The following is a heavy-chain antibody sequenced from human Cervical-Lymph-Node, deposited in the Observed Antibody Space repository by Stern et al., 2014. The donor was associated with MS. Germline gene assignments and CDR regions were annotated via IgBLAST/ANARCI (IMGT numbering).Heavy chain of an antibody. CDR2: FEPKHGEA. Sequence: QVQLVQSGAEVKKPGASVKVSCKVSGYTLSEISMHWVRQAPGKGLEWMGGFEPKHGEARYAQKFQGRVTMAEDRSTDTAYMELSSLRSEDTAVYYCATHRGRVTYYYGMDVWGQGTTVTVSS. J-gene: IGHJ6*02. D-gene: IGHD2-21*02. CDR3: ATHRGRVTYYYGMDV. V-gene: IGHV1-24*01. CDR1: GYTLSEIS.